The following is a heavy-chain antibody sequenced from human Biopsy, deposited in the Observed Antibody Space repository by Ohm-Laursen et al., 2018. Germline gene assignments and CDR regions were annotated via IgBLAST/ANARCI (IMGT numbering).Heavy chain of an antibody. Sequence: GTLSLTCSVHGGSFSGYYWTWIRQPPGKGLEWIGEINHRGSASYNPSLKSRITVLVDTSKNQFSLKLRSVSAADTAVYFCARALDYYDPYYYYAMDVWGQGTSVTVSS. CDR1: GGSFSGYY. V-gene: IGHV4-34*01. CDR2: INHRGSA. CDR3: ARALDYYDPYYYYAMDV. D-gene: IGHD3-16*01. J-gene: IGHJ6*02.